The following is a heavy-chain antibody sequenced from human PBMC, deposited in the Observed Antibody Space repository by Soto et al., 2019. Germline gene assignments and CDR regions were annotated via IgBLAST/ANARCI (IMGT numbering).Heavy chain of an antibody. V-gene: IGHV3-23*01. Sequence: GGSLRLSCAASGFTFSSYAMSWVRQAPGKGLEWVSAISGSGGSTYYADSVKGRFTISRDNSKNTLYLQMNSLRAEDTAVYCCAKGGLQTDSDFWSGDAFDIWGQGTMVTVSS. D-gene: IGHD3-3*01. CDR2: ISGSGGST. CDR1: GFTFSSYA. J-gene: IGHJ3*02. CDR3: AKGGLQTDSDFWSGDAFDI.